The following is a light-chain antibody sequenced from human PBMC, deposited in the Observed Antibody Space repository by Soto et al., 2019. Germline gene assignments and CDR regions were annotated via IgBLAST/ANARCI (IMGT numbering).Light chain of an antibody. V-gene: IGKV3-15*01. CDR2: GAS. CDR1: QSVGRN. CDR3: QQYNKLPYT. Sequence: DIVMTQSPATLSVSPGETAALSCRAGQSVGRNFAWYQQKPGQAPRLLIYGASTRATDIPARFSGSGSGTEFTLTISSLQSEDFAIYYCQQYNKLPYTFGQGTKLEIK. J-gene: IGKJ2*01.